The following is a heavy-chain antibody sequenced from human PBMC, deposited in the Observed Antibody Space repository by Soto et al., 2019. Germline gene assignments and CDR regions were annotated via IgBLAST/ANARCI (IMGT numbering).Heavy chain of an antibody. CDR2: IIPIFGTA. CDR3: ARDDKAPIAAVPSYGMDV. Sequence: GASVKVSCKASGGTFSSYAISWVRQAPGQGLEWMGGIIPIFGTANYAQKFQGRVTITADESTSTAYMELSSLRSEDTAVYYCARDDKAPIAAVPSYGMDVWGQGTTVTVSS. J-gene: IGHJ6*02. D-gene: IGHD6-13*01. V-gene: IGHV1-69*13. CDR1: GGTFSSYA.